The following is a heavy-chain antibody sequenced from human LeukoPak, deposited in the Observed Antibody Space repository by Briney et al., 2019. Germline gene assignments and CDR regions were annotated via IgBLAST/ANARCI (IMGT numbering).Heavy chain of an antibody. J-gene: IGHJ4*02. CDR3: ARDDDWNYEDS. CDR2: IKKDGSDK. V-gene: IGHV3-7*01. CDR1: GFTFSNYW. D-gene: IGHD1-7*01. Sequence: GGSLRLSCAASGFTFSNYWMTWVRQAPGKGLEWVANIKKDGSDKYYVDSVKGRFTISRDNTKNSLYLQMTSLRAEDTAVYYCARDDDWNYEDSWGQGTLVTVSS.